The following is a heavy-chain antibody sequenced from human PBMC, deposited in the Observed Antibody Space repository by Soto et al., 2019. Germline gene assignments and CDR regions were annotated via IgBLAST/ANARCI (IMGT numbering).Heavy chain of an antibody. CDR1: GFTFSTYW. J-gene: IGHJ4*02. D-gene: IGHD5-18*01. CDR3: ARDRIFDTAMGYFDY. Sequence: GGSLRLSCEASGFTFSTYWMHWVRQAPGKGLVWVSHINNDGSSTTYADSVKGRFTISRDNAKNTLYLQMDSLRAEDTAVYYCARDRIFDTAMGYFDYWGQGTLVTVSS. CDR2: INNDGSST. V-gene: IGHV3-74*01.